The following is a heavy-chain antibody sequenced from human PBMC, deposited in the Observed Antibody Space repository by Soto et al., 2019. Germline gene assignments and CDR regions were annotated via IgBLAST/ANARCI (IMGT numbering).Heavy chain of an antibody. D-gene: IGHD4-17*01. Sequence: ASVKVSCKASGYTFTGYYMHWVRQAPGQGLEWMGWINPNSGGTNYAQKFQGWVTMTRDTSISTAYMELSRLRSDDTAVYYCARTFPYGDSKTSYYYYYYGTDVWGQGTTVTVSS. CDR1: GYTFTGYY. V-gene: IGHV1-2*04. CDR2: INPNSGGT. CDR3: ARTFPYGDSKTSYYYYYYGTDV. J-gene: IGHJ6*02.